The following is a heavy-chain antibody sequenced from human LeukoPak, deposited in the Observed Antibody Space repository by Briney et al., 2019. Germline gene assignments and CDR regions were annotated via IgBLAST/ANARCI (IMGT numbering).Heavy chain of an antibody. V-gene: IGHV1-2*02. CDR1: GYTFTGYY. D-gene: IGHD6-6*01. J-gene: IGHJ5*02. CDR3: ARDRVAARPKVEVRWFDP. Sequence: VASVKVSCKASGYTFTGYYMHWVRQAPGQGLEWMGWINPNSGGTNYAQKFQGRVNMTRDTSISTAYMELSRLRSDDTAVYYCARDRVAARPKVEVRWFDPWGQGTLVTVSS. CDR2: INPNSGGT.